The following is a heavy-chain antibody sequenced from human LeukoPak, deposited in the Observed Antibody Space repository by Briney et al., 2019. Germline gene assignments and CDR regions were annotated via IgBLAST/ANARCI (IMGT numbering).Heavy chain of an antibody. D-gene: IGHD3-3*01. Sequence: GASVKVSCKASGYTFTNYGISWVRQAPGQGLEWMGWISAYNGNTNCAQKLQGRVTMTTDTSTSTAYMELRSLRSDDTAVYYCARVSTSGSYYDFWSGYYSYFDYWGQGTLVTVSS. V-gene: IGHV1-18*01. CDR3: ARVSTSGSYYDFWSGYYSYFDY. J-gene: IGHJ4*02. CDR1: GYTFTNYG. CDR2: ISAYNGNT.